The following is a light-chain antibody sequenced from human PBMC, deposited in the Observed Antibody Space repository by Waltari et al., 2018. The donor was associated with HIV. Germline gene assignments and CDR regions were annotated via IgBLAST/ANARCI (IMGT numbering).Light chain of an antibody. CDR3: SSYTSSGPRYVL. CDR2: NVS. V-gene: IGLV2-14*03. J-gene: IGLJ2*01. CDR1: SGDVGGYNF. Sequence: SALTQPASVSGSPGQSITISCSGTSGDVGGYNFFPCYQKHPGKAPNLIIYNVSSRPSGVSIRFSGSRSANTASLTISGLQVEDEADYFCSSYTSSGPRYVLFGGGTRLTVL.